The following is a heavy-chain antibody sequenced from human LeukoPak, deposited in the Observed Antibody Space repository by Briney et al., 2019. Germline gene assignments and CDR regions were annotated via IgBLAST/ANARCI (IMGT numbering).Heavy chain of an antibody. J-gene: IGHJ6*03. CDR1: GGSISDYS. Sequence: SETLSLTCTVSGGSISDYSWSWIRQPPGKGLEWIGYTHYSGSSNYNPSLKSRVTISVDTSKNQFSLKVSSVTAADTAVYYCARCGRNHRGYYYMEDWGKGTTVTVSS. CDR2: THYSGSS. CDR3: ARCGRNHRGYYYMED. D-gene: IGHD6-25*01. V-gene: IGHV4-59*01.